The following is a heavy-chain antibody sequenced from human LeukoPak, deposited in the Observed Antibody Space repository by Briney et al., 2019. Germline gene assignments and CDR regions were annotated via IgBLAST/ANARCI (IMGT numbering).Heavy chain of an antibody. CDR2: INPSGGST. CDR1: GYTFTSYY. V-gene: IGHV1-46*01. D-gene: IGHD3-10*01. CDR3: ARLPPMMVRGYIAVY. Sequence: ASVKVSCKASGYTFTSYYMHWVRQAPGQGLEWMGIINPSGGSTSYAQKFQGRVTMTRDMSTSTVYMELGSLRSEDTAVYYCARLPPMMVRGYIAVYWGQGTLVTVSS. J-gene: IGHJ4*02.